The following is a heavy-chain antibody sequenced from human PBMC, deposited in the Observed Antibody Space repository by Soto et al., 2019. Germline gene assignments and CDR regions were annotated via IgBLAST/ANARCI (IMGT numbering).Heavy chain of an antibody. Sequence: EVQLVESGGGLVQPGRSLRLSCAASGFTFDDYAMHWVRQAPGKGLEWVSGISWNSGSIGYADSVKGRFTISRDNAKNSLYLQTNSLRAEDTALYYCAKVYTAMGRNYSDYWGQGTLVTVSS. J-gene: IGHJ4*02. CDR2: ISWNSGSI. CDR1: GFTFDDYA. V-gene: IGHV3-9*01. D-gene: IGHD5-18*01. CDR3: AKVYTAMGRNYSDY.